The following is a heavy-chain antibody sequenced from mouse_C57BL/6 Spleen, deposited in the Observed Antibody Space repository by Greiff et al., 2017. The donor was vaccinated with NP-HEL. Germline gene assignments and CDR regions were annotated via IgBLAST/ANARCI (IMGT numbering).Heavy chain of an antibody. J-gene: IGHJ4*01. V-gene: IGHV1-82*01. CDR3: ATYDYYAMDY. Sequence: VQLKESGPELVKPGASVKISCKASGYAFSSSWMNWVKQRPGKGLEWIGRIYPGDGDTNYNGKFKGKATLTADKSSSTAYMQLSSLTSEDSAVYFCATYDYYAMDYWGQGTSVTVSS. CDR2: IYPGDGDT. CDR1: GYAFSSSW.